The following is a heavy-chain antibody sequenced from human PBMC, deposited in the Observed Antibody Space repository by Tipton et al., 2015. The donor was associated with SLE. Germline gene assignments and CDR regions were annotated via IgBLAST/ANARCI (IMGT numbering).Heavy chain of an antibody. J-gene: IGHJ6*03. CDR2: IYYSGST. CDR3: ARAGGIAARSYYYYYYYMDV. D-gene: IGHD6-6*01. Sequence: LRLSCTVSGGSISSYYWSWIRQPPGKGLEWIGYIYYSGSTNHNPSLKSRVTISVDTSKNQFSLKLSSVTAADTAVYYCARAGGIAARSYYYYYYYMDVWGEGTTVTVSS. CDR1: GGSISSYY. V-gene: IGHV4-59*01.